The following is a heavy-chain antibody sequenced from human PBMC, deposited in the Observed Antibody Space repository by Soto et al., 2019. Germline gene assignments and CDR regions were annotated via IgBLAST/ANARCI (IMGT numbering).Heavy chain of an antibody. CDR2: MSNSGDLR. V-gene: IGHV3-23*01. Sequence: GGSLRLSCAASGFSFSTYAMGWVRQTPGMGLEWVSVMSNSGDLRYYAGSVKGRFTISRDNSENTLYLQMSSLRAEDTAVYYCAKDAARTSGWYYFDYWGQGTLVTVYS. CDR3: AKDAARTSGWYYFDY. J-gene: IGHJ4*02. CDR1: GFSFSTYA. D-gene: IGHD6-19*01.